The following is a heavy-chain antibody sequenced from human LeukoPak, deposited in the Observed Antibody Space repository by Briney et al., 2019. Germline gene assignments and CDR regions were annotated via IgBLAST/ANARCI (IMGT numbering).Heavy chain of an antibody. CDR3: AKERLTTTTFDS. Sequence: GGSLRLSCAASGFTFSTYAMSWVRQAPGKGLEWVSLISGSGGSTYYADSVKGRFTISRDNGKNTLSLQMNSLRAEDTALYYCAKERLTTTTFDSWGRRTLVTVSS. CDR1: GFTFSTYA. J-gene: IGHJ4*02. CDR2: ISGSGGST. D-gene: IGHD4-11*01. V-gene: IGHV3-23*01.